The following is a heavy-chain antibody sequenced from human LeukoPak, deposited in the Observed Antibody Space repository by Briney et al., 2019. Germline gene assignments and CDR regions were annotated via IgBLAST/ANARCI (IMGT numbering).Heavy chain of an antibody. J-gene: IGHJ1*01. CDR3: ARGRRITGTTPPRNEYFQH. Sequence: PGGSLRLSCAASGFTFSSYGMHWVRQAPGKGLEWVAVIWYDGSNKYYADSVKGRFTISRDNSKNTLYLQMNSLRAEDAAVYYCARGRRITGTTPPRNEYFQHGGQGTLVTVSS. D-gene: IGHD1-7*01. V-gene: IGHV3-33*01. CDR1: GFTFSSYG. CDR2: IWYDGSNK.